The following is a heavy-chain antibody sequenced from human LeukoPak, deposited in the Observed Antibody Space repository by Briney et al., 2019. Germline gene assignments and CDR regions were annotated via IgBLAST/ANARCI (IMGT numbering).Heavy chain of an antibody. CDR2: ISSSSSYI. Sequence: GGCLRLSCAASGFTFSSYSMNWVRQAPGKGLEWVSSISSSSSYIYYADSVKGRFTISRDNAKNSLYLQMNSLRAEDTAVYYCARDLYYYDSSGDYWGQGTLVTVSS. CDR3: ARDLYYYDSSGDY. D-gene: IGHD3-22*01. CDR1: GFTFSSYS. V-gene: IGHV3-21*01. J-gene: IGHJ4*02.